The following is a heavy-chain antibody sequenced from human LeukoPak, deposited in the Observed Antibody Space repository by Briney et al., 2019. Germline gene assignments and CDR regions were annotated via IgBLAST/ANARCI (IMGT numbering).Heavy chain of an antibody. CDR1: GGSLSSSSYY. V-gene: IGHV4-39*01. J-gene: IGHJ6*03. CDR2: IYYSGST. Sequence: SETLSLTCTVSGGSLSSSSYYWGWIRQPPGKGLEWIGSIYYSGSTYYNPFPKCRVTISVDTYKNQFSLKLRSVTAADTAVYYCATTRNYDFWSGLNMDVWGKGTTVTVSS. CDR3: ATTRNYDFWSGLNMDV. D-gene: IGHD3-3*01.